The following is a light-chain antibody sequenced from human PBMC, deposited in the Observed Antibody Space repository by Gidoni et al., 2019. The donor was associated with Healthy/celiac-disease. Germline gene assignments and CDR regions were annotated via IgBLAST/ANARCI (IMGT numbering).Light chain of an antibody. J-gene: IGKJ4*01. Sequence: DIQMTHSPSSLSASVGDRVTITCPASQSIRSYLNWSKQKPGKAPKLLIYAASSLQSGVPSRFSGSGYGTDFNLTISSLQPEDFATEYCQQSYSTPLTFGGGTKVEIK. CDR2: AAS. CDR3: QQSYSTPLT. V-gene: IGKV1-39*01. CDR1: QSIRSY.